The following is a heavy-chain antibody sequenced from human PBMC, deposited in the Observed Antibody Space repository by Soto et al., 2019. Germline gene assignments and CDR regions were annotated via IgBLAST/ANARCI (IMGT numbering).Heavy chain of an antibody. D-gene: IGHD7-27*01. CDR1: GGSIGSGSYY. J-gene: IGHJ4*02. Sequence: SETLXLTCTVSGGSIGSGSYYCSWIRQPPGKGLEFLGSNYHSGNTYYNPSLKSRVTISVDTSKNRVSLNLTSLTAADTAVYYCARANWYSEYWGQGTLVTVSS. CDR3: ARANWYSEY. CDR2: NYHSGNT. V-gene: IGHV4-39*07.